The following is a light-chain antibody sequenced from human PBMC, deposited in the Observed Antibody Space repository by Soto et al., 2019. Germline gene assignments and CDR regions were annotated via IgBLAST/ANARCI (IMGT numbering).Light chain of an antibody. Sequence: EIVLTQSPGTLSLSPGERATLSCRASQSVGSYLAWYQQKPGQAPRLLIYDASNRATGIPARFSGSGSGTDFTLTISSLEPEDFAVYYCQQRSNWPRTFGQGTKVDIK. CDR2: DAS. CDR3: QQRSNWPRT. CDR1: QSVGSY. V-gene: IGKV3-11*01. J-gene: IGKJ1*01.